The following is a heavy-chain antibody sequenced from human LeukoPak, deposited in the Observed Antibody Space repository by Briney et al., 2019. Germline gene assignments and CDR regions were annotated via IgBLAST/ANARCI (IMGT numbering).Heavy chain of an antibody. J-gene: IGHJ4*02. Sequence: GGSLRLSCAASGFTFSSYAMHWVRQAPGKGLEWVAVISYDGSNKYYADSVKGRFTISRDNSKNTLYLQMNSLRAEDTAVYYCARDYRAATGYSSGWYPYYFDYWGQGTLVTVSS. CDR2: ISYDGSNK. CDR3: ARDYRAATGYSSGWYPYYFDY. CDR1: GFTFSSYA. D-gene: IGHD6-19*01. V-gene: IGHV3-30*04.